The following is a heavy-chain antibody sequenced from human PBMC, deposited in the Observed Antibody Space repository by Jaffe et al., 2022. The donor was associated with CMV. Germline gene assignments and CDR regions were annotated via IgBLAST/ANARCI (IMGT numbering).Heavy chain of an antibody. CDR1: GGSISSGGYY. Sequence: QVQLQESGPGLVKPSQTLSLTCTVSGGSISSGGYYWSWIRQHPGKGLEWIGYIYYSGSTYYNPSLKSRVTISVDTSKNQFSLKLSSVTAADTAVYYCARGRDFWSGYSGEGMDVWGQGTTVTVSS. V-gene: IGHV4-31*03. J-gene: IGHJ6*02. CDR2: IYYSGST. D-gene: IGHD3-3*01. CDR3: ARGRDFWSGYSGEGMDV.